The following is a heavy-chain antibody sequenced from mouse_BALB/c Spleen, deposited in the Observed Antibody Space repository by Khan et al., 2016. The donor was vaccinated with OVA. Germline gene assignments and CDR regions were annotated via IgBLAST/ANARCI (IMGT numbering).Heavy chain of an antibody. D-gene: IGHD2-10*02. V-gene: IGHV3-2*02. CDR2: ISYSGNT. CDR1: GYSITSDYA. CDR3: ARMYGGDCDY. Sequence: EVELVESGPGLVKPSQSLSLTCTVTGYSITSDYAWNWIRQFPGNKLEWMGYISYSGNTKYNPSLKSRISITRDTSKNQFFLQLNSVTPEDTATYYCARMYGGDCDYGGQGTTLTVSS. J-gene: IGHJ2*01.